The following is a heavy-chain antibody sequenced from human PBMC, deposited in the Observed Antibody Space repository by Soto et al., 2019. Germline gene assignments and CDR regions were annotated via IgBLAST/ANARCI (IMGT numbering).Heavy chain of an antibody. CDR1: GEYFSGYY. J-gene: IGHJ6*03. V-gene: IGHV4-34*01. CDR2: IDHSGST. CDR3: SRVDQTLTTGIYHDYLDV. D-gene: IGHD4-4*01. Sequence: QVQLQQWGAGLLKPSSTLSLTCAVYGEYFSGYYWSWIRQTPGEGLEWLGEIDHSGSTNYNPSIKSRVTISVDRSKNQFSLKLSTVTAADTAVYYCSRVDQTLTTGIYHDYLDVWGKGTTVTVSS.